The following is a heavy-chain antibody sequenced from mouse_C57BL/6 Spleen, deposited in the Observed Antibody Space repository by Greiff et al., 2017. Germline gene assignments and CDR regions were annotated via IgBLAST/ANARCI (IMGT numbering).Heavy chain of an antibody. D-gene: IGHD2-3*01. CDR2: IFPGSGST. CDR3: ARRPIYDGYYGYAMDY. Sequence: VKLMESGPELVRPGASVKISCKAPGYTFTSHWMQWVRQRPGQGLEWIGEIFPGSGSTYSNAKFKGKATLTVDTSSSTAYMQLSSLTSEDSAVYFCARRPIYDGYYGYAMDYWGQGTSVTVSS. J-gene: IGHJ4*01. V-gene: IGHV1-56*01. CDR1: GYTFTSHW.